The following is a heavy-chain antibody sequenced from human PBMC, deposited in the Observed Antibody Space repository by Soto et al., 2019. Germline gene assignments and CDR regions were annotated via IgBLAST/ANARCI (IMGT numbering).Heavy chain of an antibody. J-gene: IGHJ4*02. V-gene: IGHV4-4*02. CDR2: IYQSGST. CDR3: ARETYGDYVGYFDS. Sequence: SETLSLTCAVSGGAISSSKWWSWVRQPPGKGLEWIGEIYQSGSTNYNPSLESRVRMSVDKSRNQFSLKLTSVSAADTAVYYCARETYGDYVGYFDSWGQGIQVTVSS. D-gene: IGHD4-17*01. CDR1: GGAISSSKW.